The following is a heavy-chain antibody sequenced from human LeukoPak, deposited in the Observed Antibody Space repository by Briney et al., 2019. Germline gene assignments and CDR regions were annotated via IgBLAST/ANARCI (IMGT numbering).Heavy chain of an antibody. Sequence: GGSLRLSCAASGFTFSSYAMHWVRQAPGKGLEWVAVISYDGSNKYYADSVKGRFTISRDNSKNTLYLQMNSLRAEDTAVYYCARDHSYTMIVVVYYYGMDVWGQGTTVTVSS. V-gene: IGHV3-30-3*01. D-gene: IGHD3-22*01. J-gene: IGHJ6*02. CDR3: ARDHSYTMIVVVYYYGMDV. CDR1: GFTFSSYA. CDR2: ISYDGSNK.